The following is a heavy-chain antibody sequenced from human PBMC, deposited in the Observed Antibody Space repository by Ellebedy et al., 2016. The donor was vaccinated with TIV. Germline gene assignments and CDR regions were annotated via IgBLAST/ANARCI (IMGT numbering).Heavy chain of an antibody. D-gene: IGHD5-24*01. V-gene: IGHV4-61*01. CDR2: IHYTGTT. CDR1: GLSISSSSYY. J-gene: IGHJ4*02. Sequence: MPSETLSLTCTVSGLSISSSSYYWSWVRQPPGKGLEWIGYIHYTGTTNYNPSLKSRVTISLDPSKNQFSLNLNSVTAADTAVYYCTKTRGWLQPDFHYWGQGSLVTVSS. CDR3: TKTRGWLQPDFHY.